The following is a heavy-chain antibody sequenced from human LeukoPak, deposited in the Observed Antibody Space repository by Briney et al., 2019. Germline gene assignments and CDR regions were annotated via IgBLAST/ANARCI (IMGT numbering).Heavy chain of an antibody. D-gene: IGHD6-13*01. CDR1: GYTFTGYY. CDR2: INPNSGGT. CDR3: ARVGPLLSAAAGHRNAFDI. J-gene: IGHJ3*02. V-gene: IGHV1-2*02. Sequence: GASVKVSCKASGYTFTGYYMHWVRQAPGQGLEWMGWINPNSGGTNYAQKFQGRVTMTRDTSISTAYMELSRLRSDDTAVYYCARVGPLLSAAAGHRNAFDIWGQGTTVTVSS.